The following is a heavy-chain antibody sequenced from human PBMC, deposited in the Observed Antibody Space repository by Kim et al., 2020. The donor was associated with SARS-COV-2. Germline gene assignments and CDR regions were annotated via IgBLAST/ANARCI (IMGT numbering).Heavy chain of an antibody. CDR3: ARSSQKIMITFGGVIVELDY. Sequence: ASVKVSCKASGYTFTGYYMHWVRQAPGQGLEWMGWINPNSGGTNYAQKFQGRVTMTRDTSISTAYMELSRLRSDDTAVYYCARSSQKIMITFGGVIVELDYWGQGTLVTVSS. D-gene: IGHD3-16*02. V-gene: IGHV1-2*02. CDR1: GYTFTGYY. J-gene: IGHJ4*02. CDR2: INPNSGGT.